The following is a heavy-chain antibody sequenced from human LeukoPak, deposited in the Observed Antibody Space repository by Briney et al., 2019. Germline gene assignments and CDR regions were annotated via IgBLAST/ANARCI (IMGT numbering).Heavy chain of an antibody. D-gene: IGHD2-15*01. J-gene: IGHJ3*02. Sequence: PSETLSLTCAVYGGSFSGYYWSWIRQPPGKGLGWIGEINHSGSTNYNPSLKSRVTISVDTSKNQFSLKLSSVTAADTAVYYCARRRGRRGGYCSGGSCTKNDAFDIWGQGTMVTVSS. CDR2: INHSGST. CDR3: ARRRGRRGGYCSGGSCTKNDAFDI. V-gene: IGHV4-34*01. CDR1: GGSFSGYY.